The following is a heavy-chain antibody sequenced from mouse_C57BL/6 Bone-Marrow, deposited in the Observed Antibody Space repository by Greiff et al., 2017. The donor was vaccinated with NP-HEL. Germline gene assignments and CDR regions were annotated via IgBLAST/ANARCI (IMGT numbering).Heavy chain of an antibody. Sequence: QVQLQQPGAELVKPGASVKMSCKASGYTFTSYWITWVKQRPGQGLEWIGDIYPGSGSTNYTEKFKSKATLTEDTSSRTASMQLSSLTSDDSAVYYCARPISITTVVAPDYWGQGTTLTVSS. CDR1: GYTFTSYW. V-gene: IGHV1-55*01. CDR2: IYPGSGST. D-gene: IGHD1-1*01. J-gene: IGHJ2*01. CDR3: ARPISITTVVAPDY.